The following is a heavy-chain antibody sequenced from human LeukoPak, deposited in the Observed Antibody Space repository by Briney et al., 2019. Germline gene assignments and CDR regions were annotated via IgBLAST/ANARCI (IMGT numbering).Heavy chain of an antibody. Sequence: SETLSLTCAVSGGSISSSNWWSWVRQPPGKGLEWIGEIYHSGSTNYNPSLKSRVTISVDKSKNQFSLKLSSVTAADTAVYYCARDRHCSGGSCGDAFDIWGQGTTVTVSS. CDR2: IYHSGST. CDR1: GGSISSSNW. J-gene: IGHJ3*02. D-gene: IGHD2-15*01. V-gene: IGHV4-4*02. CDR3: ARDRHCSGGSCGDAFDI.